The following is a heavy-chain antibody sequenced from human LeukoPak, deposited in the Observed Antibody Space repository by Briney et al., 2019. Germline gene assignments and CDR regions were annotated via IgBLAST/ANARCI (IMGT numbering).Heavy chain of an antibody. J-gene: IGHJ4*02. CDR3: AGSGSYPYYFDY. Sequence: PGGSLRLSCAASGFTVSSNYMSWVRQAPGKGLEWVSVIYSGGNTYYADSVKGRFIISRDNSKNTLYLQMSSLRAEDTAVYYCAGSGSYPYYFDYWGQGTLVTVSS. CDR2: IYSGGNT. D-gene: IGHD3-10*01. CDR1: GFTVSSNY. V-gene: IGHV3-66*01.